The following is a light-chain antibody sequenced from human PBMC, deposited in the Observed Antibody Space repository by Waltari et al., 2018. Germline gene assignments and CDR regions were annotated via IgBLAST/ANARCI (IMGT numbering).Light chain of an antibody. V-gene: IGLV2-8*01. Sequence: QSALTQPPSASVSPGQSVTISCTGTGSGGSVSWYQQLPGKAPKLLIYEVSKRPSGVPDRFSGSKSGNTASLTVSGLQAEDEGDYYCSSDAVSNNFYDFGSGTKVTVL. CDR1: GSGGS. CDR3: SSDAVSNNFYD. J-gene: IGLJ1*01. CDR2: EVS.